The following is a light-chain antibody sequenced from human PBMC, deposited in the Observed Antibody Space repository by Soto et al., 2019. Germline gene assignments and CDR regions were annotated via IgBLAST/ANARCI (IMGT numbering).Light chain of an antibody. V-gene: IGLV2-8*01. CDR1: SSDVGAYKY. Sequence: QSALTQPPSASGSPGQSVTISCTGTSSDVGAYKYVSWYQQHPGKAPKLMIYEVTKRPSGVPGRFSGSKSGNTASLIVSGLQAEDEADYYCSSYAGNNNFVVFGGGTKLTVL. CDR2: EVT. J-gene: IGLJ2*01. CDR3: SSYAGNNNFVV.